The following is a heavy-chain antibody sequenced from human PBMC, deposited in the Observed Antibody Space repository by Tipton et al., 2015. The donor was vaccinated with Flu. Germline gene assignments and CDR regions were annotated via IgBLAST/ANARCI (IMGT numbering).Heavy chain of an antibody. V-gene: IGHV3-74*01. CDR3: ARGTVPSAIGNWFDP. CDR2: INNDGSTT. Sequence: GSLRLSCAASGFGFSNYYMSWVRQAPGKGLVWVSRINNDGSTTSYVDSVEGRFTISRDNAKNILYLQMNSLRVDDTAVYYCARGTVPSAIGNWFDPWGPGTLVTVSS. CDR1: GFGFSNYY. J-gene: IGHJ5*02. D-gene: IGHD2-2*01.